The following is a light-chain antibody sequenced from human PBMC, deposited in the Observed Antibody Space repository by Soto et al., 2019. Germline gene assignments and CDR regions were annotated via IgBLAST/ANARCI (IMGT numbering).Light chain of an antibody. Sequence: EFVLTQSPGTLSLSPGERATLSCRASQSLTNNFIAWYQQKPGQAPRLLIYDTSSRASGIPDRFSGSGSGTDFTLTISRLEPEDFAVFYCQQYGTSEIIFGQGTRLEIK. V-gene: IGKV3-20*01. CDR3: QQYGTSEII. J-gene: IGKJ5*01. CDR1: QSLTNNF. CDR2: DTS.